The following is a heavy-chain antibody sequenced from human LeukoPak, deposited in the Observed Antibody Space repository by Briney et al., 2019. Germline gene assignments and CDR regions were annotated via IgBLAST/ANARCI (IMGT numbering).Heavy chain of an antibody. CDR3: AKGTGRYCSSTSCLASDY. D-gene: IGHD2-2*01. V-gene: IGHV3-23*01. Sequence: PGGSLRLSCAASGFTFSSYAMSWVRQAPGKGLEWVSAISGSGGSTYYADSVKGRFTISRDNSKNTLYLQMSSLRAEDTAVYYCAKGTGRYCSSTSCLASDYWGQGTLVTVSS. CDR1: GFTFSSYA. CDR2: ISGSGGST. J-gene: IGHJ4*02.